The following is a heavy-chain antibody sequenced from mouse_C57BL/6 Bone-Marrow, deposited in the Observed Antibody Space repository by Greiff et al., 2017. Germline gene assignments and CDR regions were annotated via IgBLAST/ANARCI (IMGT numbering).Heavy chain of an antibody. Sequence: LKQSGAELVRPGASVTLSCKASGYTFTDYEMHWVKQTPVHGLEWIGAIDPETGGTAYNQKFKGKAILTADKSSSTAYMELRSLTSEDSAVYYCTRLAFYYGSSCFDYWGQGTTLTVSS. CDR3: TRLAFYYGSSCFDY. D-gene: IGHD1-1*01. J-gene: IGHJ2*01. CDR2: IDPETGGT. V-gene: IGHV1-15*01. CDR1: GYTFTDYE.